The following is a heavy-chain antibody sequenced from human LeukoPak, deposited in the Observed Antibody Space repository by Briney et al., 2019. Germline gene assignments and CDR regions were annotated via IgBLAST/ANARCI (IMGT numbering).Heavy chain of an antibody. J-gene: IGHJ3*02. CDR2: ISYDGSNK. D-gene: IGHD5-18*01. CDR3: AKDDATGYSYGYWSAFDI. Sequence: TGGSLRLSCAASGFTFSSYAMSWVRQAPGKGLEWVAVISYDGSNKYYADSVKGRFTISRDNSKNTLYLQMNSLRAEDTAVYYCAKDDATGYSYGYWSAFDIWGQGTMVTVSS. CDR1: GFTFSSYA. V-gene: IGHV3-30*18.